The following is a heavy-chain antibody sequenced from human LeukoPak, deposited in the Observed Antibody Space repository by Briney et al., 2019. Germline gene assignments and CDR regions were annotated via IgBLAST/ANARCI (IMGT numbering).Heavy chain of an antibody. CDR2: ISRSSSYI. D-gene: IGHD4-23*01. CDR1: GFTFSSYT. J-gene: IGHJ4*02. V-gene: IGHV3-21*01. Sequence: GGSLRLSCAASGFTFSSYTMNWVRQAPGKGLEWVSSISRSSSYIYYADSMKGRSTISRDNANNSLFLQMNSLRAEDTAVYYCARGGVSVGGNFDYWGQGTLVTVSS. CDR3: ARGGVSVGGNFDY.